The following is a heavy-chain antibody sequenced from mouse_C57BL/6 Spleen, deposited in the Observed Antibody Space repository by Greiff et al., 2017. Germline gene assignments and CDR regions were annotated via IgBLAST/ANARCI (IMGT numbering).Heavy chain of an antibody. CDR1: GFTFRDYY. Sequence: EVKLVESEGGLVQPGSSMKLSCTASGFTFRDYYMAWVRQVPEKGLEWVANINYDGSSTYYLDSLKSRFIISRDNAKNILDLQMSSLKSEDTATYYCARDGSSYWYFDVWGTGTTVTVSS. CDR2: INYDGSST. J-gene: IGHJ1*03. D-gene: IGHD1-1*01. CDR3: ARDGSSYWYFDV. V-gene: IGHV5-16*01.